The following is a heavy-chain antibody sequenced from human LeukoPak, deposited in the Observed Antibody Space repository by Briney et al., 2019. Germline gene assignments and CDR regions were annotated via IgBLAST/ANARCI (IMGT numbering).Heavy chain of an antibody. J-gene: IGHJ4*02. Sequence: SETLSLTCTVSGGSISHYYWTWIRQPPGKGLEWIGNIFYSGSTYYNPSLKSRVTISVDTSKNQFSLKLSSVTAADTAVYYCARTDYGLLDYWGQGTLVTVSS. CDR3: ARTDYGLLDY. CDR2: IFYSGST. V-gene: IGHV4-59*12. D-gene: IGHD4-17*01. CDR1: GGSISHYY.